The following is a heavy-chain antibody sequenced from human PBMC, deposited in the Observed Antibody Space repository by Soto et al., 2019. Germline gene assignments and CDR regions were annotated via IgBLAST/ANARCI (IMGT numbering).Heavy chain of an antibody. Sequence: GGSLRLSCAASGFTFSSYAMSWVRQGPGKGLEWVSAISGSGGSTYYADSVKGRFTISRDNSKNTLYLQMNSLRAEDTAVYYCAKGPHWFYITPFDYWGQGTLVTVSS. CDR3: AKGPHWFYITPFDY. D-gene: IGHD3-9*01. J-gene: IGHJ4*02. CDR1: GFTFSSYA. V-gene: IGHV3-23*01. CDR2: ISGSGGST.